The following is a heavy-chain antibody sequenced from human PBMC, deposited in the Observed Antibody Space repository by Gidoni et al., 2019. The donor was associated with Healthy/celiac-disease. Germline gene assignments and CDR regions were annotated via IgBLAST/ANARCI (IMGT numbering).Heavy chain of an antibody. D-gene: IGHD1-26*01. CDR2: INPSGGST. J-gene: IGHJ4*02. Sequence: QVQLVQSGAEVKKPGASVKVSCTASGYTFTSYYMHWVRQAPGQGLEWMGIINPSGGSTSYAQKFQGRVTMTRDTSTSTVYMELSSLRSEDTAVYYCARALAPYSGSYQYYFDYWGQGTLVTVSS. CDR1: GYTFTSYY. CDR3: ARALAPYSGSYQYYFDY. V-gene: IGHV1-46*01.